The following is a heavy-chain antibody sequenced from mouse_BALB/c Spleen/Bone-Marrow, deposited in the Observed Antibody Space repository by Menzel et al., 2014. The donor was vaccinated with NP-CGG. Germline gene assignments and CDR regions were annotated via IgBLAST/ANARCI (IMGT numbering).Heavy chain of an antibody. J-gene: IGHJ2*01. CDR1: GFSLTSYG. V-gene: IGHV2-9*02. Sequence: VHLVESGPGLVAPSQSLSITCTVSGFSLTSYGVHWVRQPPGKGLEWLGVIWAGGTTNYNSALMSRLSISKDNSKSQVFLKMNRLQTDDAAMYYCARSTTTDYFDYWGQGTPLTGSS. CDR3: ARSTTTDYFDY. CDR2: IWAGGTT. D-gene: IGHD1-1*01.